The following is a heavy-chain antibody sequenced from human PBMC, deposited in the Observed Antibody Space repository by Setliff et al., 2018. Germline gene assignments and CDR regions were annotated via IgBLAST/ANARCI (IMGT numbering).Heavy chain of an antibody. V-gene: IGHV1-2*02. Sequence: ASVKVSCKTSGYTFTDYYIHWVRQAPGEGLEWMGWLNPKNNDTCYAQKFLGRVTMTRDTSISAAYMELITLRSDDTALYYCARDPLPKHYDVVTGYYSAPNYYYMDVWGKGTTVTVSS. J-gene: IGHJ6*03. CDR3: ARDPLPKHYDVVTGYYSAPNYYYMDV. CDR1: GYTFTDYY. CDR2: LNPKNNDT. D-gene: IGHD3-9*01.